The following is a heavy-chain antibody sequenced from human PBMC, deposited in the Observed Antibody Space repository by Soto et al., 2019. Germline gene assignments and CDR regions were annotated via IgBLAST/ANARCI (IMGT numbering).Heavy chain of an antibody. J-gene: IGHJ4*02. CDR2: ILCLNDRK. V-gene: IGHV1-3*01. CDR1: GYTFSDYG. CDR3: ARGRRTCTEKTCYTDFDF. Sequence: QVHLVQSGAEVKTPGASVTISCKASGYTFSDYGIQWIRQAPGQRPEGLGWILCLNDRKEYSQKFQGRISLTRDTSASTAYMGLSRLRSEDTAVYYCARGRRTCTEKTCYTDFDFWGQGSLVSVSS. D-gene: IGHD2-2*02.